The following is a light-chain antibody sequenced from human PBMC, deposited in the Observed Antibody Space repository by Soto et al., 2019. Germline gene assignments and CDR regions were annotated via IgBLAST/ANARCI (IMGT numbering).Light chain of an antibody. CDR2: DAS. CDR3: QQRSNWPPIT. Sequence: IVLTQSPATLSLSPGERATLSFRASQSISIYLAWFQQKPGQAPRLLIYDASNRATGIPARFSGSGSGTDFTLTISSLEPEDFAVYYCQQRSNWPPITFGQGTRLEI. J-gene: IGKJ5*01. CDR1: QSISIY. V-gene: IGKV3-11*01.